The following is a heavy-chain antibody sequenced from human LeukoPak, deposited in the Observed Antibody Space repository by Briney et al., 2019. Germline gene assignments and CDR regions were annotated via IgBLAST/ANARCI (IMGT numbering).Heavy chain of an antibody. Sequence: PSETPSLTCTVSGGSITGYYWSWIRQPPGKGLEWIGYIYYTGSPNYIPSLNSRVTMSVDPSKNQFSLKLKSVTAADTAVYYCAKMLISTRRGFDSWGQGTLVTVSS. CDR1: GGSITGYY. V-gene: IGHV4-59*03. J-gene: IGHJ4*02. CDR2: IYYTGSP. D-gene: IGHD3-16*01. CDR3: AKMLISTRRGFDS.